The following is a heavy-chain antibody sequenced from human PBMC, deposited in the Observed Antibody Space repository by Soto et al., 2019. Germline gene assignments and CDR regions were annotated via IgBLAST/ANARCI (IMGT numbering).Heavy chain of an antibody. Sequence: QVQLVQSGAEVKKPGSSVKVSCKASGGTFSSYAISWVRQAPGHGLEWMGGSIPIFGTANYAQKFQGRVTITEDKSTSTAYMELSSLRSEDTAVYCCARPENDGSSGPFDYWGQGTLVTVSS. CDR2: SIPIFGTA. CDR1: GGTFSSYA. J-gene: IGHJ4*02. V-gene: IGHV1-69*06. D-gene: IGHD3-22*01. CDR3: ARPENDGSSGPFDY.